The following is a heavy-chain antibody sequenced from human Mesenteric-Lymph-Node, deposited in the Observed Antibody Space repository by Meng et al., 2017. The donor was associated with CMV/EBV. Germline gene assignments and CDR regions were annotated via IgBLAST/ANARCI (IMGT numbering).Heavy chain of an antibody. CDR3: ARSAAAAEYFQH. V-gene: IGHV1-69*10. Sequence: SVKVSCKASGYTFTDYYMHWVRQAPGQGLEWMGGIIPILGIANYAQKFQGRVTITADKSTSTAYMELSSLRSEDTAVYYCARSAAAAEYFQHWGQGTLVTVSS. CDR2: IIPILGIA. D-gene: IGHD6-13*01. J-gene: IGHJ1*01. CDR1: GYTFTDYY.